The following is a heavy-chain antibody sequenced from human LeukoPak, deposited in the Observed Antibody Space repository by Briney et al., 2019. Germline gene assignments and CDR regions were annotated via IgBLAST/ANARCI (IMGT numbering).Heavy chain of an antibody. CDR3: ARGVARSSKFHFSYYFDY. CDR1: GGSISSYY. Sequence: SETLSLTCTVSGGSISSYYWSWIRQPAGKGLEWIGRIYASGSTNYNPSLKSRVTMSVDTSKNHFSLKLSSVTAADTAVYYCARGVARSSKFHFSYYFDYWGQGTLVTVSS. CDR2: IYASGST. J-gene: IGHJ4*02. D-gene: IGHD6-6*01. V-gene: IGHV4-4*07.